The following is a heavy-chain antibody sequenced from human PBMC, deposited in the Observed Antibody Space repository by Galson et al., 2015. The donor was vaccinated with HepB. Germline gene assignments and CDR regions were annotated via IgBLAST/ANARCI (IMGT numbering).Heavy chain of an antibody. CDR2: ISAYNGNT. V-gene: IGHV1-18*01. Sequence: SVKVSCKASGYTFTSYGISWVRQAPGQGLEWMGWISAYNGNTNYAQKLQGRVTMTTDTSTSTAYMELRSLRSDDTAVYYCARALSTYQLLWSVPHHDAFDIWGQGTMVTVSS. CDR1: GYTFTSYG. D-gene: IGHD2-2*01. CDR3: ARALSTYQLLWSVPHHDAFDI. J-gene: IGHJ3*02.